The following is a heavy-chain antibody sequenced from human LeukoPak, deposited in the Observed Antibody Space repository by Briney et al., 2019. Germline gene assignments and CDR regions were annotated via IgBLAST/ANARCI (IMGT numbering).Heavy chain of an antibody. J-gene: IGHJ5*02. D-gene: IGHD6-19*01. Sequence: SVKVSCKASGGTFSSYAISWVRQAPGQGLEWMGGIIPIFGTANYAQKFQGRVTMTTDTSTSTAYMELRSLRSDDTAVYYCARDSSNNWFDPWGQGTLVTVSS. CDR3: ARDSSNNWFDP. V-gene: IGHV1-69*05. CDR2: IIPIFGTA. CDR1: GGTFSSYA.